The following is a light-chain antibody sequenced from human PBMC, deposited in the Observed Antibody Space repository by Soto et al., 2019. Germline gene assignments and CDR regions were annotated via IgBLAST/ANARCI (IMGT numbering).Light chain of an antibody. CDR1: SSDIGLYNY. CDR3: SSYTSGTTDYV. CDR2: EVT. Sequence: QSVLTQAASVSGSPGQSITISCTGTSSDIGLYNYVSWYQQHPGKAPKLIIYEVTNRPSGVSNRFSGSKSDNTASLTISGLQAEDEADYYCSSYTSGTTDYVFGAGTKVTVL. V-gene: IGLV2-14*01. J-gene: IGLJ1*01.